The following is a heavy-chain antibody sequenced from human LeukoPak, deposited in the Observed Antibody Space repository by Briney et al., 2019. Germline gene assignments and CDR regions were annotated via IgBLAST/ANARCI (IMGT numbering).Heavy chain of an antibody. D-gene: IGHD3-3*01. Sequence: PSETLSLTCTVSGGSISSYYWSWIRQPPGKELEWIGYYYYGGSTLYNPSLSSRVTISVDASKNHFFLRLNSVTATDTGVYYCAIMGSAYGNAFDVWGQGTMVTVSP. CDR3: AIMGSAYGNAFDV. CDR2: YYYGGST. CDR1: GGSISSYY. V-gene: IGHV4-59*01. J-gene: IGHJ3*01.